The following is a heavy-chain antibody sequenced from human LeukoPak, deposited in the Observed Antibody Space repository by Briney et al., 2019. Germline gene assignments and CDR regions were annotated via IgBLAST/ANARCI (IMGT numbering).Heavy chain of an antibody. V-gene: IGHV3-7*03. CDR1: TFTFSSYW. D-gene: IGHD3-22*01. Sequence: GGSLRLSCAASTFTFSSYWMSWVRQAPGKGLEWVANLNQDGSEKSYVASVKGRFTISRDNAKNSLYLQMNSLRAEDTAVYYCARIRYYDSSGYYYYFDYWGQGTLVTVSS. CDR2: LNQDGSEK. J-gene: IGHJ4*02. CDR3: ARIRYYDSSGYYYYFDY.